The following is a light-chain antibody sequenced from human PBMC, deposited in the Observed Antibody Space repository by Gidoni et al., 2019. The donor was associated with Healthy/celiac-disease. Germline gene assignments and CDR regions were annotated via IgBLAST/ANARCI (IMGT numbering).Light chain of an antibody. CDR1: SSDVGGYNY. CDR2: DVS. V-gene: IGLV2-14*01. Sequence: QSALTQPASVSGSPGESITISCTGTSSDVGGYNYVSWYQQHPGKAPKLTIYDVSNRPSGVSNRFSGSKSGNTASLTISGLQAEDEAEYYCSSYTSSSTRVFGGGTKPTVL. CDR3: SSYTSSSTRV. J-gene: IGLJ2*01.